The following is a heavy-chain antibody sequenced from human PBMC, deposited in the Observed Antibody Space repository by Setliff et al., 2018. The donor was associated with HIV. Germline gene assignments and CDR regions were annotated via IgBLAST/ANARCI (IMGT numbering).Heavy chain of an antibody. J-gene: IGHJ3*02. D-gene: IGHD3-10*01. CDR1: GYTLTEVS. V-gene: IGHV1-24*01. Sequence: ASVKVSCKVSGYTLTEVSMHWVRQAPGKGLEWMGYFDPQDGKTIYAQKFQGRLTVTTDSSTSTAYMELRSLRSDDSAVYFCARDWNYFASGSNPFDIWGQGTMVTVSS. CDR3: ARDWNYFASGSNPFDI. CDR2: FDPQDGKT.